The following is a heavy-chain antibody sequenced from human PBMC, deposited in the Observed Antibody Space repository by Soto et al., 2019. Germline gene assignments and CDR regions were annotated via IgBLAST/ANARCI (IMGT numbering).Heavy chain of an antibody. J-gene: IGHJ3*02. CDR3: ARINWNSVAVIPNDAFDI. CDR2: IYYSGVT. Sequence: XGSLSLTCTVCGGCTFSYYGSWIRQPPGKGLEWIAYIYYSGVTNYNPSLKSRVTISIDTSKNQFSLKLSSVTAADTAVYYCARINWNSVAVIPNDAFDIWGQRTMVTVSS. V-gene: IGHV4-59*01. D-gene: IGHD1-20*01. CDR1: GGCTFSYY.